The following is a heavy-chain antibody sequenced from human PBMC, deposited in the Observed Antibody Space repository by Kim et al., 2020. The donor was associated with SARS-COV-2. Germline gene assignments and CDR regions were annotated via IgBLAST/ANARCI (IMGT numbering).Heavy chain of an antibody. V-gene: IGHV1-69*13. J-gene: IGHJ4*02. Sequence: SVKVSCKASGGTFSSYAISWVRQAPGQGLEWMGGIIPIFGTANYAQKFQGRVTITADESTSTAYMELSSLRSEDTAVYYCARVTDGGYSGYDYVFDYWGQGTLVTVSS. CDR2: IIPIFGTA. CDR3: ARVTDGGYSGYDYVFDY. CDR1: GGTFSSYA. D-gene: IGHD5-12*01.